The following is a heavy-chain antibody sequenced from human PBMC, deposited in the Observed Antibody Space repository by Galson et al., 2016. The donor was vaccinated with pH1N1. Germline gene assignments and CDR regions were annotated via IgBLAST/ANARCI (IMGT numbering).Heavy chain of an antibody. CDR1: GYTVTRYY. V-gene: IGHV1-46*01. CDR3: ARRYYFDY. CDR2: IDPSDRTT. J-gene: IGHJ4*02. Sequence: SVKVSCKASGYTVTRYYMHWVRQAPGQGLEWMGIIDPSDRTTTYSQKFQDRIILTRDTATNSVYMELSSLTSDDTAVYYCARRYYFDYWGQGTLITVSS.